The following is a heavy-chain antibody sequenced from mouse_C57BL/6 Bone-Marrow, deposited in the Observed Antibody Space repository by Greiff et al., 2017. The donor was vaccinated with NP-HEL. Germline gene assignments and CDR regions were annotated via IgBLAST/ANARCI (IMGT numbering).Heavy chain of an antibody. Sequence: QVQLKESGAELARPGASVKLSCKASGYTFTSYGISWVKQRTGQGLEWIGEIYPRSGNTYYNEKFKGKATLTADKSSSTAYMELRSLPSEDSAVYFCARHAPTGGGGTWFADWGQGTLVTAAA. CDR2: IYPRSGNT. D-gene: IGHD4-1*02. CDR3: ARHAPTGGGGTWFAD. CDR1: GYTFTSYG. J-gene: IGHJ3*01. V-gene: IGHV1-81*01.